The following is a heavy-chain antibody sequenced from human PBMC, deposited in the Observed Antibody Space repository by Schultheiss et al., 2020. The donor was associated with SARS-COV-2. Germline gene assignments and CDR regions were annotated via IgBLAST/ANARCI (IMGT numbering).Heavy chain of an antibody. CDR1: GGSISSSNW. Sequence: SETLSLTCTVSGGSISSSNWWSWVRQPPGKGLEWIGYIYSSGSTYYNPSLKSRVFMSVDTSKNQFSLTVYSVTAADTAVYYCARGYYGDFLSYWGQGAPVTVSS. D-gene: IGHD4-17*01. V-gene: IGHV4-30-4*01. CDR3: ARGYYGDFLSY. J-gene: IGHJ4*02. CDR2: IYSSGST.